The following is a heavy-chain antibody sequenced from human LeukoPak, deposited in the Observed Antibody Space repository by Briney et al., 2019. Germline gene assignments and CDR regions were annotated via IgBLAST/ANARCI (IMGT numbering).Heavy chain of an antibody. CDR3: ARDQYDSVWDSHRPYFDY. J-gene: IGHJ4*02. CDR1: GYTFSSYG. Sequence: ASVKVSCKASGYTFSSYGISWVRQAPGQGLEWMGWINIYEGNTKYAQKFQGRVTMTTDTSTSTAYMEVTSLRSDDTAVYYCARDQYDSVWDSHRPYFDYWGQGTLVTVSS. D-gene: IGHD3-16*02. V-gene: IGHV1-18*01. CDR2: INIYEGNT.